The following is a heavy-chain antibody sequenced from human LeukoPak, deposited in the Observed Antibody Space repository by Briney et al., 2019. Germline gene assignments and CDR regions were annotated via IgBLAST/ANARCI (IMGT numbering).Heavy chain of an antibody. CDR3: ARDFDYIGYDRFDY. J-gene: IGHJ4*02. V-gene: IGHV1-2*02. D-gene: IGHD5-12*01. CDR1: GYTFTGYY. Sequence: ASVKVSCKASGYTFTGYYIHWVRLAPGQGLECMGWINPDSGGTNYAQKFQGRVTMTRDTSISTAYMELSRLRSDDTAVYYCARDFDYIGYDRFDYWGQGTLVTVSS. CDR2: INPDSGGT.